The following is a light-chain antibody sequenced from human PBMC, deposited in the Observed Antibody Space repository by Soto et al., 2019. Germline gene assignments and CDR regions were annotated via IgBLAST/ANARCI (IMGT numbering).Light chain of an antibody. CDR3: QQYGSSPIT. CDR2: YIS. V-gene: IGKV3D-15*02. CDR1: QSAGNF. J-gene: IGKJ5*01. Sequence: EIVMTQSPATLSVSPGETASLSCRASQSAGNFLAWYQQKPGQAPRLLIYYISTRATGIPARFSGSGSGTEFTLTISRLEPEDFAVYYCQQYGSSPITFGQGTRLEIK.